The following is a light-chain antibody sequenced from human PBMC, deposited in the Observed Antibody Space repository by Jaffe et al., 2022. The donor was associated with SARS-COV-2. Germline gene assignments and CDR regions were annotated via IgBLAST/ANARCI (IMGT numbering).Light chain of an antibody. CDR1: SSDVGGYDF. Sequence: QSALTQPPSASGSPGQSVTISCTGTSSDVGGYDFVSWYQHHPGKAPKLIIYDVNKRPSGVPDRFSGSKSGNTASLTVSGLQAEDEADYHCSSYAGSANFYVFGTGTKVTVL. CDR2: DVN. J-gene: IGLJ1*01. V-gene: IGLV2-8*01. CDR3: SSYAGSANFYV.